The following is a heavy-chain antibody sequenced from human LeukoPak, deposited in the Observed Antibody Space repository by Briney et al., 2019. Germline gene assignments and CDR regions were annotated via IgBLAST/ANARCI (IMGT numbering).Heavy chain of an antibody. CDR2: ISAYNGDT. CDR3: ARDKYSSSWNGDY. Sequence: ASVKVSCKTSGFTFSTSAVQWVRQARGQRLEWIGWISAYNGDTNYAQNLQGRITMTTDTSTTTAYMELRSLRSDDTAVYYCARDKYSSSWNGDYWGQGTLVTVSS. V-gene: IGHV1-18*01. D-gene: IGHD6-13*01. CDR1: GFTFSTSA. J-gene: IGHJ4*02.